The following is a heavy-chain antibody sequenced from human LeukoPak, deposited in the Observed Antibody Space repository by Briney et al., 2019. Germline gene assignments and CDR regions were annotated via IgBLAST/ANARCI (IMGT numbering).Heavy chain of an antibody. CDR1: GGSISSGDSY. CDR3: ARYSTYCTNGVCYTTFDY. CDR2: IYYSGST. J-gene: IGHJ4*02. Sequence: PSQTLSLTCTVSGGSISSGDSYWSWIRQPPGKGLEWIGYIYYSGSTYYNPSLKSRVTISVDTSKNQFSLKLSSVTAADTAVYYCARYSTYCTNGVCYTTFDYWGQGTLVTVSS. D-gene: IGHD2-8*01. V-gene: IGHV4-30-4*08.